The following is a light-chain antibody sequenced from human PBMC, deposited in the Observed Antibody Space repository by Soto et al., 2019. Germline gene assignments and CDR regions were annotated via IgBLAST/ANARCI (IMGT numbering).Light chain of an antibody. CDR1: SSDVGAYNY. CDR2: DVN. CDR3: LSYTSSKSGV. J-gene: IGLJ3*02. Sequence: QAVVTQPASVSGSPGQSITFSCTGTSSDVGAYNYVSWYQQHPDKAPKLIIYDVNNRPSGVSNRFSGSKSGTTASLTISGLLAEDEADYYCLSYTSSKSGVFGGGTKVTVL. V-gene: IGLV2-14*03.